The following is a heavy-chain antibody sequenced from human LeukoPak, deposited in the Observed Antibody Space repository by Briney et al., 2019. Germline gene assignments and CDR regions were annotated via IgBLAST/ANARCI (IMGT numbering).Heavy chain of an antibody. D-gene: IGHD3-3*01. Sequence: HPGGSLRLSCTASGFTFGDYAMSWVRQAPGKGLEWVGFIRSKAYGGTTEYAASVKGRFTISRDDSKSIAYLQMNSLKTEDTAVYYCTRVGITIFGVARGDFDYWGQGTLVTVSS. CDR1: GFTFGDYA. V-gene: IGHV3-49*04. CDR3: TRVGITIFGVARGDFDY. CDR2: IRSKAYGGTT. J-gene: IGHJ4*02.